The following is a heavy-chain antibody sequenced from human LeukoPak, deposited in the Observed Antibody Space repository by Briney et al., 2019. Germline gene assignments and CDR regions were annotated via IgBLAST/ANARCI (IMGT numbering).Heavy chain of an antibody. CDR3: AKDYAGRYYSSSWYLDAFDI. V-gene: IGHV3-9*01. Sequence: GGSLRLSCAASGFTFDDYAMHWVRQAPGKGLEWVSGISWNSGSIGYADSVKGRFTISRDNAKNSLYLQMNSLRAEDTALYYCAKDYAGRYYSSSWYLDAFDIWGQGTMVTVSS. D-gene: IGHD6-13*01. J-gene: IGHJ3*02. CDR2: ISWNSGSI. CDR1: GFTFDDYA.